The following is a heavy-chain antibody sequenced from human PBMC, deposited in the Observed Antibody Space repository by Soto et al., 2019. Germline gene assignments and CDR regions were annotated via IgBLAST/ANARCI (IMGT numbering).Heavy chain of an antibody. J-gene: IGHJ4*02. Sequence: PSETLSLTCAVPGGSISSGGYSWSWIRQPPGKGLEWIGYIYHSGSTYYNPSLKSRVTISVDRSKNQFSLKLSSVTAADTAVYYCARGSTDGATTRFDYWGQGTLVTVSS. D-gene: IGHD4-17*01. CDR3: ARGSTDGATTRFDY. V-gene: IGHV4-30-2*01. CDR2: IYHSGST. CDR1: GGSISSGGYS.